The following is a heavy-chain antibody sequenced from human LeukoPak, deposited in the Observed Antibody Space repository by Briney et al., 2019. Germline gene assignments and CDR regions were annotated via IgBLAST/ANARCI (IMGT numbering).Heavy chain of an antibody. V-gene: IGHV1-69*04. D-gene: IGHD6-13*01. CDR1: GGTFSKNA. Sequence: SVKVSCKASGGTFSKNAISWVRQAPGQGLEWMGRIIPVVGIAKYAQKFQDRVTITADHSTTTAYMELSSLRSEDTAVYYCARGYSSSWYGNYMDVWGKGTTVTVSS. J-gene: IGHJ6*03. CDR3: ARGYSSSWYGNYMDV. CDR2: IIPVVGIA.